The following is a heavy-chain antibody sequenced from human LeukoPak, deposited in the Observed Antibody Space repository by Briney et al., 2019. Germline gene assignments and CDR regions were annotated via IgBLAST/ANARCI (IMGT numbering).Heavy chain of an antibody. D-gene: IGHD2-21*02. V-gene: IGHV1-69*13. CDR1: GGTFISYA. Sequence: ASVKVSCKASGGTFISYAISWVRQAPGQGLEWMGGIIPIFGTANYAQKFQGRVTITADESTSTAYMELSSLRSEDTAVYYCARDLLAYCGGDCYSPIDYWGQGTLVTVSS. J-gene: IGHJ4*02. CDR2: IIPIFGTA. CDR3: ARDLLAYCGGDCYSPIDY.